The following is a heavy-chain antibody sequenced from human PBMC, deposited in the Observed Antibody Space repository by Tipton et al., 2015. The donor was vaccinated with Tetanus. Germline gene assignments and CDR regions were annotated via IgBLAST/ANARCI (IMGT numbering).Heavy chain of an antibody. CDR1: GYTFTGYY. CDR3: ASSYCSGGSCYSWFDP. D-gene: IGHD2-15*01. J-gene: IGHJ5*02. CDR2: IIPIFGTA. Sequence: QLVQSGPEVKKPGASVKVSCKASGYTFTGYYMHWVRQAPGQGLEWMGGIIPIFGTANYAQKFQGRVTITADESTSTAYMELSSLRSEDTAVYCCASSYCSGGSCYSWFDPWGQGTLVTVSS. V-gene: IGHV1-69*13.